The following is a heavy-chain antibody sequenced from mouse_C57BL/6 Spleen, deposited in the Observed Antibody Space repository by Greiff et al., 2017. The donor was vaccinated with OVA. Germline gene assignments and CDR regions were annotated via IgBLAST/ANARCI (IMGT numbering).Heavy chain of an antibody. CDR1: GYSITSGYY. J-gene: IGHJ2*01. CDR2: ISYDGSN. D-gene: IGHD1-1*01. Sequence: DVKLQESGPGLVKPSQSLSLTCSVTGYSITSGYYWNWIRQFPGNKLEWMGYISYDGSNNYNPSLKNRISITRDTSKNQFFLKLNSVTTEDTATYYCARDDYYGSSRDYWGQGTTLTVSS. CDR3: ARDDYYGSSRDY. V-gene: IGHV3-6*01.